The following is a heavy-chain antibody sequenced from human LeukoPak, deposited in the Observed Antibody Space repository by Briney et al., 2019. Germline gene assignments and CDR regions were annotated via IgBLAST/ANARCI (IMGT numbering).Heavy chain of an antibody. CDR3: ARRRGGSYYGAWFDP. V-gene: IGHV4-59*08. J-gene: IGHJ5*02. CDR2: IYYTGGT. CDR1: GASISSNY. D-gene: IGHD1-26*01. Sequence: SETLSLTCTVSGASISSNYWSWIRQPPGKGLEWVGYIYYTGGTNYNPSLKSRLTISVDTSKNQFSLRLSSVTSADTAVYYCARRRGGSYYGAWFDPWGQGTLVTVSS.